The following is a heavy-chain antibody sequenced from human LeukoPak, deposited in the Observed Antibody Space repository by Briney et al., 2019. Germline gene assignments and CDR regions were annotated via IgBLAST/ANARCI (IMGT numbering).Heavy chain of an antibody. J-gene: IGHJ4*02. D-gene: IGHD3-9*01. CDR3: ARDEMYDILTGYNCY. Sequence: GASVKVSCKASGYTFTGYYMHWVRLAPGQGLEWMGWINPNSGGTNYAQKFQGRVTMTRDTSISTAYMELSRLRSDDTAVYYCARDEMYDILTGYNCYWGQGTLVTVSS. CDR1: GYTFTGYY. V-gene: IGHV1-2*02. CDR2: INPNSGGT.